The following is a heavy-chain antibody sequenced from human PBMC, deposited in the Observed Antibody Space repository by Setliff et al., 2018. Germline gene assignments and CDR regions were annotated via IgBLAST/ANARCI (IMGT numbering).Heavy chain of an antibody. J-gene: IGHJ4*02. CDR2: IHHSGET. V-gene: IGHV4-59*06. Sequence: KPSETLSLTCTVSGGSISSYYWSWIRQHPGKGLEWIGYIHHSGETFYNPSLRSRGIISVGTSKNQFSLKVTSLIAADTAVYYCARARDGIDFDYFDYWGRGTPVTVSS. CDR3: ARARDGIDFDYFDY. CDR1: GGSISSYY.